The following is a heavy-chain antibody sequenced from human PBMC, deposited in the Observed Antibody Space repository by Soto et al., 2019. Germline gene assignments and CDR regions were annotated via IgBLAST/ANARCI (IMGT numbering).Heavy chain of an antibody. J-gene: IGHJ5*02. CDR2: IIPIFGTA. CDR3: ARGIVVVPAAIGRSWFDP. CDR1: GGTFSSYA. V-gene: IGHV1-69*13. Sequence: ASVKVSCKASGGTFSSYAISWVRQAPGQGLEWMGGIIPIFGTANYAQKFQGRVTITADESTSTAYMELSSLRSEDTAVYYCARGIVVVPAAIGRSWFDPWGQGTLVTVSS. D-gene: IGHD2-2*02.